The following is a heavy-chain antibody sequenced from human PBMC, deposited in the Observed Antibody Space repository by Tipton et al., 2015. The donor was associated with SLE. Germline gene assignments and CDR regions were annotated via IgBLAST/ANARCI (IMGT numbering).Heavy chain of an antibody. CDR1: GFTFRSYW. CDR3: ARAVTGTGWD. J-gene: IGHJ4*02. V-gene: IGHV3-74*01. D-gene: IGHD1-7*01. CDR2: INEDGSGT. Sequence: GSLRLSCAASGFTFRSYWMHWVRQAPGKGLVWVSRINEDGSGTTYADFVKGRFTISRDNAKNTLYLQMNNLRTEDTAVYFCARAVTGTGWDWGQGTLVTVSS.